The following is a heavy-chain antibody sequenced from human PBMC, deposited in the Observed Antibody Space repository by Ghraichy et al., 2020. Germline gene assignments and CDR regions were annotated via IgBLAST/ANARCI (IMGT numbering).Heavy chain of an antibody. D-gene: IGHD1/OR15-1a*01. Sequence: GGSLRLSCAASGFTFSSYWMSWVRQAPGKGLEWVANIKQDGSEKYYVDSVKGRFTISRDNAKNSLYLQMNSLRAEDTAVYYCAREGYNWNNYYYGMDVWGQGTTVTVSS. CDR2: IKQDGSEK. CDR3: AREGYNWNNYYYGMDV. V-gene: IGHV3-7*01. CDR1: GFTFSSYW. J-gene: IGHJ6*02.